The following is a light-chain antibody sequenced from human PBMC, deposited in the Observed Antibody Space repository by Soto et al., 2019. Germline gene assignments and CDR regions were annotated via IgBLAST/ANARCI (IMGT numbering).Light chain of an antibody. CDR3: QTWGTGIHVV. CDR1: SGHSSYA. J-gene: IGLJ2*01. Sequence: QLVLTQSPSASASLGDSVKLTCTLSSGHSSYAIAWHQQQPEKGPRYLMKLDSDGSHTKGDAIPDRFSGSSSGAERYLTISRLQSEDEADYYCQTWGTGIHVVFGGGTKLTVL. CDR2: LDSDGSH. V-gene: IGLV4-69*01.